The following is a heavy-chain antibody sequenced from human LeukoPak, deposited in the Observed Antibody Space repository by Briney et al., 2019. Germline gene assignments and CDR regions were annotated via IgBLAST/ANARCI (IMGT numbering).Heavy chain of an antibody. V-gene: IGHV3-9*01. Sequence: GRSLRLSCAASGFTFDDYAMPWVRQAPGKGLGWVSGISWNSGDIAYADSVKGRFTISRNNAQNPLYLQMNSLRAEDTALYYCAKGSGSYYNLAIDCWGQGTLVTVSS. D-gene: IGHD3-10*01. J-gene: IGHJ4*02. CDR1: GFTFDDYA. CDR2: ISWNSGDI. CDR3: AKGSGSYYNLAIDC.